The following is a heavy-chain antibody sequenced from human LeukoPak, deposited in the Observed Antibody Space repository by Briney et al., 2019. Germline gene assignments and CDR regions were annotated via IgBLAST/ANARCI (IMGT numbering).Heavy chain of an antibody. CDR3: ARASGPFDY. V-gene: IGHV3-30-3*01. D-gene: IGHD3-10*01. CDR1: GFTFTNYA. CDR2: ISTDGNFR. Sequence: PGRPLRLSCAASGFTFTNYAIHWVRQAPGKGLEWVADISTDGNFRYYADSVKGRFTISRDNSKNTLYLQMSSLRAEDTAVYSCARASGPFDYWGQGTLVTVSS. J-gene: IGHJ4*02.